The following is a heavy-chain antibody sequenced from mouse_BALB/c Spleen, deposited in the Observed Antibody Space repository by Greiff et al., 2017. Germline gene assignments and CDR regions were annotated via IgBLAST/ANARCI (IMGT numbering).Heavy chain of an antibody. D-gene: IGHD1-1*01. Sequence: VQLQQSGPGLVKPSQSLSLTCSVTGYSITSGYYWNWIRQFPGNKLEWMGYISYDGSNNYNPSLKNRISITRDTSKNQFFLKLNSVTTEDTATYYCARGGYGSRAMDYWGQGTSVTVSS. V-gene: IGHV3-6*02. CDR1: GYSITSGYY. CDR3: ARGGYGSRAMDY. J-gene: IGHJ4*01. CDR2: ISYDGSN.